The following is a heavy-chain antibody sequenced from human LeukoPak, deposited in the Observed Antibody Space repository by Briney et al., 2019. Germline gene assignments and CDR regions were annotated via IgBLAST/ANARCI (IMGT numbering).Heavy chain of an antibody. Sequence: PSETLSLTCTVSGGSISSNSYYWGWIRQPPGKGLEWIGTIYYSGNTYYNPSLKSRVTISVDTSKNQFSLKLSSVTAADTAVYYCARDLVLLWFGGYYGMDVWGQGTTVTVSS. J-gene: IGHJ6*02. CDR2: IYYSGNT. CDR3: ARDLVLLWFGGYYGMDV. V-gene: IGHV4-39*07. D-gene: IGHD3-10*01. CDR1: GGSISSNSYY.